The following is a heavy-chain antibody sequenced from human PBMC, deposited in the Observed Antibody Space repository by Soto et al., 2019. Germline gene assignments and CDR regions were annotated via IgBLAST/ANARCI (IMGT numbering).Heavy chain of an antibody. D-gene: IGHD3-22*01. V-gene: IGHV1-58*02. J-gene: IGHJ4*02. CDR3: AADLHDYYDSSGLSY. Sequence: SVKVSCKASGFTFTSSAMQWVRQARGQRLEWIGWIVVGSGNTNYAQKFQERVTITRDMSTSTAYMELSSLRSEDTAVYYCAADLHDYYDSSGLSYWGQATLVTVSS. CDR2: IVVGSGNT. CDR1: GFTFTSSA.